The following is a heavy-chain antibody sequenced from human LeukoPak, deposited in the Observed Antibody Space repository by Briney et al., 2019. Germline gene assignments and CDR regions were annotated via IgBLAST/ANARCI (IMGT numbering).Heavy chain of an antibody. V-gene: IGHV1-24*01. CDR1: GYTLTELS. D-gene: IGHD2-2*01. CDR2: FDPEDGET. J-gene: IGHJ5*02. Sequence: GASVKVSCKVSGYTLTELSMHWVRQAPGKGLEWMGGFDPEDGETIYAQKFQGRVTMTEDTSTDTAYMELSSLRSEDTAVYYCATVQPDIVVVPAAKRWGWWFDPWGHGTLVTVSS. CDR3: ATVQPDIVVVPAAKRWGWWFDP.